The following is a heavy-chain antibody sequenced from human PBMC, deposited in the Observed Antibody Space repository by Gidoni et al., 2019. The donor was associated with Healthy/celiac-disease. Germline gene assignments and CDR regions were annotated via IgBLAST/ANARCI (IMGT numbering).Heavy chain of an antibody. CDR2: ISYDGSNK. CDR3: ARDVRNSNFDY. J-gene: IGHJ4*02. CDR1: GFTFSSYG. Sequence: QVQMVESGGGVVQPGRSLRPSCAASGFTFSSYGMHWVRQAPGKGLEWVAVISYDGSNKYYADSVKGRFTISRDNSKNTLYLQMNSLRAEDTAVYYCARDVRNSNFDYWGQGTLVTVSS. D-gene: IGHD2-21*01. V-gene: IGHV3-30*19.